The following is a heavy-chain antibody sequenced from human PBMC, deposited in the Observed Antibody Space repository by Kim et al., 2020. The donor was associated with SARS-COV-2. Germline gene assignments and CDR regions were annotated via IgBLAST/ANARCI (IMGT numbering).Heavy chain of an antibody. J-gene: IGHJ4*02. CDR3: AKEGPYSSSWDYFDY. Sequence: GGSLRLSCAASGFNFSSYGMHWVRQAPGKGLEWVAVISYDGSNKYYADSVKGRFTISRDNSKNTLYLQMNSLRAEDTAVYYCAKEGPYSSSWDYFDYWGQGTLVTVSS. CDR2: ISYDGSNK. CDR1: GFNFSSYG. V-gene: IGHV3-30*18. D-gene: IGHD6-13*01.